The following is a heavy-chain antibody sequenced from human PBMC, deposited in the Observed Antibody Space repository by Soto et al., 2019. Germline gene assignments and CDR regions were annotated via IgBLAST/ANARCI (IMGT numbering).Heavy chain of an antibody. V-gene: IGHV3-33*01. J-gene: IGHJ2*01. CDR1: GFIFSSYG. Sequence: QVPLVESGGGVVQPGRSLRLSCATSGFIFSSYGMHWVRQGPGKGLEWVAVIWYDGTNKYYADSVNGRFTISRDDXKXTRXLQMNSLRAEDTAVYYCARGPMTTVTTWGDWYFDLWGRGTLVTVSS. CDR2: IWYDGTNK. D-gene: IGHD4-17*01. CDR3: ARGPMTTVTTWGDWYFDL.